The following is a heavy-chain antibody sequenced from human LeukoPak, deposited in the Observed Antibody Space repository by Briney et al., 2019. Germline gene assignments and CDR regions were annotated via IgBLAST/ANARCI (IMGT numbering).Heavy chain of an antibody. CDR2: INPSGGST. Sequence: ASVKVSFKASGYTFTSYYMHWVRQAPGQGLEWMGIINPSGGSTSYAQKFQGRVTMTRDTSTSTVYMELSSLRSEDTAVYYCATDCSSTSCYVGSYYYYGMDVWGQGTTVTVSS. J-gene: IGHJ6*02. CDR3: ATDCSSTSCYVGSYYYYGMDV. D-gene: IGHD2-2*01. V-gene: IGHV1-46*01. CDR1: GYTFTSYY.